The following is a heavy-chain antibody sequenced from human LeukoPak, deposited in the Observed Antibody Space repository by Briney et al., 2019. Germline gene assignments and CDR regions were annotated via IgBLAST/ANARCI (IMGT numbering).Heavy chain of an antibody. CDR3: ARDRRDILVTAGFDP. Sequence: SETLSLTCTVSGGSISSYYWSWIRQPAGKGLEWIGRIYTSGSTNYNPSLRSGGTMLINTSKNQFSLKLISVTAADTAVYYRARDRRDILVTAGFDPWGQGTLVTVSS. D-gene: IGHD2-15*01. J-gene: IGHJ5*02. V-gene: IGHV4-4*07. CDR1: GGSISSYY. CDR2: IYTSGST.